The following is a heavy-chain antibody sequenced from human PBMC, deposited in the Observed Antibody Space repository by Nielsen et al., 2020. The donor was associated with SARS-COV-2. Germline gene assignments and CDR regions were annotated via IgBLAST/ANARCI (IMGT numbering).Heavy chain of an antibody. J-gene: IGHJ3*02. Sequence: SLKISCAASGFTFDDYAMHWVRQAPGKGLEWVSGISWNSVDMAYAGSVKGRFTISRDNAKKSLYLQMNSLRAEDTAVYYCAKASDIWGQGTMVTVSS. CDR1: GFTFDDYA. CDR3: AKASDI. V-gene: IGHV3-9*01. CDR2: ISWNSVDM.